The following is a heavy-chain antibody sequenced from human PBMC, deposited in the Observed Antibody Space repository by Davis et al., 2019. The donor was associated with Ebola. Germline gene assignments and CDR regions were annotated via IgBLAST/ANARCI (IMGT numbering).Heavy chain of an antibody. D-gene: IGHD2-15*01. CDR3: AIAGLGYCSGGSCYSHWYFDL. CDR1: GFTFSSYS. V-gene: IGHV3-21*01. J-gene: IGHJ2*01. CDR2: ISSSSSYI. Sequence: GGSLRLSCAASGFTFSSYSMNCVRQAPGKGLEWVSSISSSSSYIYYADSVKGRFTISRDNAKNSLYLQMNSLRAADTAVYYCAIAGLGYCSGGSCYSHWYFDLWGRGTLVTVSS.